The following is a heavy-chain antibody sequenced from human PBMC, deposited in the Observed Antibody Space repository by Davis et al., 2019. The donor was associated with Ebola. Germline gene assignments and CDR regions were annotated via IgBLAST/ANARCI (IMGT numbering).Heavy chain of an antibody. CDR1: GFTFSSYA. J-gene: IGHJ4*02. D-gene: IGHD5-18*01. Sequence: GESLKISCAASGFTFSSYAMLWVRQAPGKGLEWVAVISYDGSNKYYADSVKGRFTISRDNAKNSLYLQMNSLRAEDTAVYYCARSQLWSDYWGQGTLVTVSS. CDR3: ARSQLWSDY. CDR2: ISYDGSNK. V-gene: IGHV3-30-3*01.